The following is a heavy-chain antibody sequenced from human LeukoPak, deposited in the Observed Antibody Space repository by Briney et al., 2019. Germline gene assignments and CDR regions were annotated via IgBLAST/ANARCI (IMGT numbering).Heavy chain of an antibody. J-gene: IGHJ4*02. CDR1: GYTFTSYY. CDR3: TKSLGGYYAFDY. Sequence: ASVKVSXKVCGYTFTSYYMHWVRQAPAQGLDWMGVINPSGGSTSYAQKFQCRVTMTRDTSTSTVYMELSSLRSQDTAVYYCTKSLGGYYAFDYWGQGTLVTVSS. CDR2: INPSGGST. V-gene: IGHV1-46*01. D-gene: IGHD3-22*01.